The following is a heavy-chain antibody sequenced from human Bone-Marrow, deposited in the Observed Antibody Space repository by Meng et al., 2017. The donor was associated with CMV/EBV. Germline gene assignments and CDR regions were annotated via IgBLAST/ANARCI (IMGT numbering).Heavy chain of an antibody. D-gene: IGHD5-24*01. V-gene: IGHV5-51*01. CDR1: GYSCTNYW. Sequence: ISCKTSGYSCTNYWIGWVRQVNGKGLEWMGIIYTDDSDTRYTPSFQGQVTISADKSISTAYLQWSSLKASDTAMYYCARQLRDGYNDWGQGTLVTVSS. J-gene: IGHJ4*02. CDR2: IYTDDSDT. CDR3: ARQLRDGYND.